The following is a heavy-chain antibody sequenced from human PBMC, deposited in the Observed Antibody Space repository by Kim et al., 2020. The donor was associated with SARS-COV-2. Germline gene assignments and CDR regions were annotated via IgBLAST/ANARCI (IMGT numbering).Heavy chain of an antibody. V-gene: IGHV1-69*01. D-gene: IGHD3-10*01. Sequence: YEQEFQGRVTITADESTSTAYMELSSLRSEDTAVYYCARDAGVRIHAFDIWGQGTMVTVSS. J-gene: IGHJ3*02. CDR3: ARDAGVRIHAFDI.